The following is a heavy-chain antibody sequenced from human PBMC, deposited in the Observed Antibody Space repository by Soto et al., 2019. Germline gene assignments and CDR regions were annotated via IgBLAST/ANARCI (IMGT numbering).Heavy chain of an antibody. V-gene: IGHV3-30*18. CDR3: AKGGRLWLVLDY. J-gene: IGHJ4*02. Sequence: GGSLRLSCAASGFTFSSYGMHWVRQAPGKGLEWVAVISYDGSNKYYADSVKGRFTITRDNSKNTLYLQMNSLRAEDTAVYYCAKGGRLWLVLDYWGQGTLVTVSS. CDR1: GFTFSSYG. D-gene: IGHD6-19*01. CDR2: ISYDGSNK.